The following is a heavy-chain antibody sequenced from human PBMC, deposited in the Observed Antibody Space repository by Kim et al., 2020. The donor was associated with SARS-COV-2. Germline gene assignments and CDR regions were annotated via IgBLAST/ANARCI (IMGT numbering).Heavy chain of an antibody. J-gene: IGHJ3*01. CDR2: ISAGSGTK. CDR3: ATAFFSDPYGEYLDDSFNF. V-gene: IGHV3-48*03. D-gene: IGHD1-20*01. CDR1: GFTFSSYE. Sequence: GGSLRLSCVASGFTFSSYEMNWVRQVPGRGLEWISYISAGSGTKYYADSVQGRFTISRDNAKRSLYLQMNSLRVDDTALYYCATAFFSDPYGEYLDDSFNFWGQGTKVTVSS.